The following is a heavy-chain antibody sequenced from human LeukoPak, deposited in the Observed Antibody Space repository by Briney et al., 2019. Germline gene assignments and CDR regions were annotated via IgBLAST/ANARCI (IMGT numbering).Heavy chain of an antibody. CDR2: ISSSGSTI. CDR1: GFTFSSYE. CDR3: ARSQDFDWFEYYMDV. D-gene: IGHD3-9*01. J-gene: IGHJ6*03. Sequence: QPGGSLRLSCAASGFTFSSYEMNWVRQAPGKGLEWVSYISSSGSTIYYADSVKGRFTISRDNAKNSLYLQMKSLRAEDTAVYYCARSQDFDWFEYYMDVWGKATTVTISS. V-gene: IGHV3-48*03.